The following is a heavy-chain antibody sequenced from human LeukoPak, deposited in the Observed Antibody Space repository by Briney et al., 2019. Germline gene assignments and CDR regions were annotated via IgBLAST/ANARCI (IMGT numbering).Heavy chain of an antibody. D-gene: IGHD3-22*01. J-gene: IGHJ4*02. Sequence: SETLSLTCTVSGGSISSGGYYWSWIRQNPGKGLEWIGYIYYSGSTHYNPSLKSRVTISVDTSKKQFSLKLSSVTAADTAVYYCVRGAGKRSGYYFFDYWGQGTLVTVSS. CDR1: GGSISSGGYY. CDR3: VRGAGKRSGYYFFDY. CDR2: IYYSGST. V-gene: IGHV4-31*03.